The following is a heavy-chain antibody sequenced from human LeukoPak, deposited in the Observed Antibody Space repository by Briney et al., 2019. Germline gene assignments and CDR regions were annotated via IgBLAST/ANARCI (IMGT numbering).Heavy chain of an antibody. D-gene: IGHD2-15*01. Sequence: SVKVSCKASGYTFTSYGISWVRQAPGQGLEWMGGIIPIFGTVNYAQKFQGRVTITADESTSTAYMELSSLRSEDTAVYICARTPRTYYYYMDVWGKGTTVTISS. V-gene: IGHV1-69*13. CDR1: GYTFTSYG. CDR3: ARTPRTYYYYMDV. CDR2: IIPIFGTV. J-gene: IGHJ6*03.